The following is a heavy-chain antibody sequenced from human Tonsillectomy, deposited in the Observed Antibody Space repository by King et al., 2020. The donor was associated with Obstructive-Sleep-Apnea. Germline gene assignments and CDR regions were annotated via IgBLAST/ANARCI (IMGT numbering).Heavy chain of an antibody. Sequence: VQLVESGGGLVKPGGSLRLSCAASGFTFSSYNMNWVRQAPGKGLEWVSSISSSSSYIYYADSVKGRFTISRDNAKNSLYLQMNSLRAEDTAVYYCARDGEYSYGYFYYGMDVWGQGTTVTVSS. J-gene: IGHJ6*02. V-gene: IGHV3-21*01. CDR1: GFTFSSYN. CDR2: ISSSSSYI. D-gene: IGHD5-18*01. CDR3: ARDGEYSYGYFYYGMDV.